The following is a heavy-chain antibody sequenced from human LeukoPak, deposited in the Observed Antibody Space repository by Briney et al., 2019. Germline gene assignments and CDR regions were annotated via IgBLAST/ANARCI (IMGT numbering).Heavy chain of an antibody. CDR2: ISSSSSYT. J-gene: IGHJ4*02. CDR3: ARDWSYDILTGYSGILFDY. V-gene: IGHV3-11*06. CDR1: GFTFSDYY. D-gene: IGHD3-9*01. Sequence: GGSLRLSCAASGFTFSDYYMSWIRQAPGKGLEWVSYISSSSSYTNYADSVKGRFTISRDNAKNSLHLQMNSLRAEDTAVYYCARDWSYDILTGYSGILFDYWGQGTLVTVSS.